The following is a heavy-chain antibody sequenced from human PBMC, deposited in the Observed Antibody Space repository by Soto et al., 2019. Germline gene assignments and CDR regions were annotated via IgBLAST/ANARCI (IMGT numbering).Heavy chain of an antibody. V-gene: IGHV4-61*01. Sequence: QVQLQESGPGLVKPSETLSLTCTVSGGSVRSGSYYWSWIRQPPGKGLEWIGYIYYSGSTNYNPSLKSRVTISVDTSKNQFSLKLSSVTAADTAVYYCARNLFPAQWGWGSRFDPWGQGTLVTVSS. J-gene: IGHJ5*02. CDR2: IYYSGST. D-gene: IGHD2-15*01. CDR3: ARNLFPAQWGWGSRFDP. CDR1: GGSVRSGSYY.